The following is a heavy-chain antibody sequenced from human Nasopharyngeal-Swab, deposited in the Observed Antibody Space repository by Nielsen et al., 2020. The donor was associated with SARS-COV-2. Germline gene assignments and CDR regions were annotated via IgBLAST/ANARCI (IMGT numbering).Heavy chain of an antibody. CDR3: AGHRGQVGFDWLFRGGYYFDY. Sequence: SETLSLTCAVYGGSFSGYYWCWIRQPPGKGLEWIAEINHSESTNYNPSLKSRVTISIDTSKNQFSLKLSSVTAADTAVYYCAGHRGQVGFDWLFRGGYYFDYWGQGTLVTVSS. J-gene: IGHJ4*02. V-gene: IGHV4-34*01. CDR1: GGSFSGYY. D-gene: IGHD3-9*01. CDR2: INHSEST.